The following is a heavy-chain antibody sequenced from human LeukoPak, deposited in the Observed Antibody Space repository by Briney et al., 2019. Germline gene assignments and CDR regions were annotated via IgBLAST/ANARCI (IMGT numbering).Heavy chain of an antibody. D-gene: IGHD2-2*01. V-gene: IGHV3-23*01. CDR3: AKGYCASATCYSRFES. CDR1: GFTFSSYA. CDR2: ISGSGGST. J-gene: IGHJ5*01. Sequence: GGSLRLSCAASGFTFSSYAMGWVRQAPGRGLEWVSLISGSGGSTHHADSVKGRFTISRDNSKNTLYLQMNSLRAEDTAVYYCAKGYCASATCYSRFESWGQGTLVTVSS.